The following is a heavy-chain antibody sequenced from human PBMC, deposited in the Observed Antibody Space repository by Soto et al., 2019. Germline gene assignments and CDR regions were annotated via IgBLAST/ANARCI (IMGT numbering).Heavy chain of an antibody. CDR1: DFTFTNAW. J-gene: IGHJ4*01. D-gene: IGHD3-22*01. V-gene: IGHV3-15*07. CDR3: TTDSYNNIVIVCFDY. CDR2: IKSKIDGGTT. Sequence: EVQLVESGGGLVKPGGSLRLSCADSDFTFTNAWINWVRQAPGKGLEWVGRIKSKIDGGTTDFAAPVKGRFAISRDDSKNMVYLQMNSLKTEDTAIYYCTTDSYNNIVIVCFDYWGHGTLVTVSS.